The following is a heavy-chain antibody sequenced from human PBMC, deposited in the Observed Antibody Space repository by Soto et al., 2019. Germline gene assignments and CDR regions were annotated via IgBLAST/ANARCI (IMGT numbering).Heavy chain of an antibody. CDR2: IYYSGST. D-gene: IGHD1-26*01. J-gene: IGHJ3*02. V-gene: IGHV4-59*01. Sequence: QVQLQESGPGLVKPSETLSLTCTVSGGSISSYYWSWIRQPPGKGLEWIGYIYYSGSTNYNPSLXSXVXMXXDTSKNQFTLTLISAASADTPAYFCAGRWGRAFDIWGQGTRVTVSS. CDR1: GGSISSYY. CDR3: AGRWGRAFDI.